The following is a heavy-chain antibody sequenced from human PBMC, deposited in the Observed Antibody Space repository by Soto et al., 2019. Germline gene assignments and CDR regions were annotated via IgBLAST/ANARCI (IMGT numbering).Heavy chain of an antibody. CDR3: ANGIAAAGPTQD. D-gene: IGHD6-13*01. Sequence: GSLRLSCAASGFTFSSYSMNWVRQAPGKGLEWVSSISSSSSYTYYADSLKGRFTISRDNAKNSLYLQMNSLRAEDTAVYYCANGIAAAGPTQDWG. CDR2: ISSSSSYT. CDR1: GFTFSSYS. J-gene: IGHJ1*01. V-gene: IGHV3-21*01.